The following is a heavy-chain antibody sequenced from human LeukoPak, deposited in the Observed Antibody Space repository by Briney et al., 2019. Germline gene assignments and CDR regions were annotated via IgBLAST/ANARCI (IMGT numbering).Heavy chain of an antibody. J-gene: IGHJ4*02. V-gene: IGHV4-59*01. CDR1: GGSISSYY. CDR3: ASSPLWFGELFTHFDY. D-gene: IGHD3-10*01. Sequence: SETLSLTCTVSGGSISSYYWSWIRQLPGKGLEWIGYIYYSGSTNYNPSLKSRVTISVDTSKNQFSLKLSSVTAADTAVYYCASSPLWFGELFTHFDYWGQGALVTVSS. CDR2: IYYSGST.